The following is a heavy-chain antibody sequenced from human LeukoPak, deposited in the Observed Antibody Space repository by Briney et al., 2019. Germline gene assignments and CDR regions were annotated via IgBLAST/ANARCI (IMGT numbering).Heavy chain of an antibody. CDR3: ARDTVGATFPGVFDI. CDR2: MYYSGST. CDR1: GGSISSSSYY. V-gene: IGHV4-39*07. Sequence: SETLSLTCTVSGGSISSSSYYWGWIRQPPGKGLEWIGNMYYSGSTYYNPSLKSRVTISLDTFKNQFSLKLSSVTAADTAVYYCARDTVGATFPGVFDIWGQGTMVTVSS. J-gene: IGHJ3*02. D-gene: IGHD1-26*01.